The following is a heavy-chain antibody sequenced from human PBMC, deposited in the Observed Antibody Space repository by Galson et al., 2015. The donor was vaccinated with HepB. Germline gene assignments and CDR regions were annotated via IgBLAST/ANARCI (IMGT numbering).Heavy chain of an antibody. CDR2: ISGSGGST. V-gene: IGHV3-23*01. CDR1: GFSFSTYA. J-gene: IGHJ5*02. CDR3: AKDRATMVQRVTNWFDP. Sequence: SLRLSCAASGFSFSTYAMSWVRQAPGKGLEWVSGISGSGGSTYYADSVKGRFTISRDNSKNTLYLQMNSLRAEDTAVYYCAKDRATMVQRVTNWFDPWGQGTLVTVSS. D-gene: IGHD3-10*01.